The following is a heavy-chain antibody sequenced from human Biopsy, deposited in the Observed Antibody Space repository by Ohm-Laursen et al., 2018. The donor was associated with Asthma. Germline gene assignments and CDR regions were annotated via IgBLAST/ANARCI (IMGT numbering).Heavy chain of an antibody. Sequence: GASVKVSCKVSGHPFTAYYVHWVRQAPGQGLEWMGRIAPNRGGTNYAQKFLGRVTMTRDTSVNTAFMVLSRLRSDDTAVYYCARIKIRIGAGTDRYFDLWGRGTLVTVSS. CDR2: IAPNRGGT. V-gene: IGHV1-2*06. J-gene: IGHJ2*01. CDR1: GHPFTAYY. CDR3: ARIKIRIGAGTDRYFDL. D-gene: IGHD3-16*01.